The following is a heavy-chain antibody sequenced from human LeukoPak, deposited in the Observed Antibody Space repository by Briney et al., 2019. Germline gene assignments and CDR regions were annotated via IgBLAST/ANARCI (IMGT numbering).Heavy chain of an antibody. Sequence: PGGSLRLSCAASGFTFSNYTMNWVRQAPGKGLEWVSSISSSRSYIFYADSVKGRFTVSRDNAKNSLYLQMNSLGAEDTAIYYCARAQLPPRACFDYWGQGTLVTVSS. CDR3: ARAQLPPRACFDY. D-gene: IGHD5-18*01. J-gene: IGHJ4*02. CDR2: ISSSRSYI. CDR1: GFTFSNYT. V-gene: IGHV3-21*01.